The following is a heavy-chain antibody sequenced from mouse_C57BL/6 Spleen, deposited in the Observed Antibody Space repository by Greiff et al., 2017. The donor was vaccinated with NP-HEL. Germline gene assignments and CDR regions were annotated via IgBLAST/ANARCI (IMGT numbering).Heavy chain of an antibody. V-gene: IGHV1-69*01. CDR3: ARGGSGYDY. Sequence: QVQLKQPGAELVMPGASVKLSCKASGYTFTSYWMHWVKQRPGQGLEWIGELDPSDSYTNYNQKFKGKSTLTVDKSSSTAYMQLSSLTSEDSAVYYCARGGSGYDYWGQGTTLTVSS. CDR1: GYTFTSYW. D-gene: IGHD3-2*02. J-gene: IGHJ2*01. CDR2: LDPSDSYT.